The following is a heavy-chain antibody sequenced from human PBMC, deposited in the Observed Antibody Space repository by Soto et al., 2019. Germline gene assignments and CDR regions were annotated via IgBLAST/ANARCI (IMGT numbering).Heavy chain of an antibody. V-gene: IGHV5-10-1*01. D-gene: IGHD2-2*01. CDR3: ARGPVVVPAASGFCDGMAF. CDR2: IDPSDSYT. Sequence: GESLKISCKGSGYSFTSYWISWVRQMPGKGLEWMGRIDPSDSYTNYSPSFQGHVTISADKSISTAYLQWSSLKASDTAMYYCARGPVVVPAASGFCDGMAFWAQGTTVTGSS. J-gene: IGHJ6*02. CDR1: GYSFTSYW.